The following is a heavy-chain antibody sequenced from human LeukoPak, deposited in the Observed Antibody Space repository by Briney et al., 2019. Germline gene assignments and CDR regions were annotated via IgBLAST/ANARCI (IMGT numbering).Heavy chain of an antibody. D-gene: IGHD3-22*01. V-gene: IGHV3-23*01. Sequence: GGSLGLSCVASGFTFSDFDMNWVRQAPGKGLEWVSAISGGGDAAYYADSVKGRFTISRDNSKNTLYLQMNSLRAEDTAVYYCPRKYDSSGYFDYWGRGTLVTVSS. CDR1: GFTFSDFD. J-gene: IGHJ4*02. CDR2: ISGGGDAA. CDR3: PRKYDSSGYFDY.